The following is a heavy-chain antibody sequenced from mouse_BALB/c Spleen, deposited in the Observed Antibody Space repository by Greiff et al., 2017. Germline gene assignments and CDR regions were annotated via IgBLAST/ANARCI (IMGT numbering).Heavy chain of an antibody. CDR2: IWAGGST. D-gene: IGHD2-10*02. CDR1: GFSLTSYG. Sequence: QVQLQQSGPGLVAPSQSLSITCTVSGFSLTSYGVHWVRQPPGKGLEWLGVIWAGGSTNYNSALMSRLSISKDNSKSQVFLKMNSLQTDDTAMYYGAREKAPRPHYYAMDYWGQGTSVTVSA. J-gene: IGHJ4*01. CDR3: AREKAPRPHYYAMDY. V-gene: IGHV2-9*02.